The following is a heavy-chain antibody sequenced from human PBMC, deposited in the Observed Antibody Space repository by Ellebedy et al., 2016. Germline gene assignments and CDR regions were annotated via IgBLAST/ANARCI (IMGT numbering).Heavy chain of an antibody. CDR3: AKAAQGVVPANFDY. Sequence: GESLKISXAASGFTFSSYAMSWVRQAPGKGLEWVSAISGSGGSTYYADSVKGRFTISRDNSKNTLYLQMNSLRAEDTAVYYCAKAAQGVVPANFDYWGQGTLVTVSS. V-gene: IGHV3-23*01. D-gene: IGHD2-2*01. J-gene: IGHJ4*02. CDR2: ISGSGGST. CDR1: GFTFSSYA.